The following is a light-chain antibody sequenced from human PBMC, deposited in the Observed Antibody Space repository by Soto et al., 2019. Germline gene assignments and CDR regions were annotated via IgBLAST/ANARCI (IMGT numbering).Light chain of an antibody. CDR1: QGVRNN. CDR2: GAS. V-gene: IGKV3-15*01. Sequence: EVVMTQSPVTLSVSPGESATLSCRASQGVRNNLAWYQQRPGQAPRLLIYGASTRAAGIPARFSGSGSETKFTLTIRSLQSEDFAVYYCHQYNQWPLWTFGQGTKVEI. CDR3: HQYNQWPLWT. J-gene: IGKJ1*01.